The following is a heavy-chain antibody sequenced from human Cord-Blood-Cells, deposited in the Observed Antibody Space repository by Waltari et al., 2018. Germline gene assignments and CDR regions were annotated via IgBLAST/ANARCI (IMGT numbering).Heavy chain of an antibody. CDR3: ARGYSGYDPYYFDY. D-gene: IGHD5-12*01. J-gene: IGHJ4*02. Sequence: QVQLVESGGGVVQPGRSLRLSCAASGFTFSSYGMHWVRQAPGKGLAWVAVIWYDGSNKYYADSVKGRFTISRDNSKNTLYLQMNSLRAEDTAVYYCARGYSGYDPYYFDYWGQGTLVTVSS. CDR1: GFTFSSYG. V-gene: IGHV3-33*01. CDR2: IWYDGSNK.